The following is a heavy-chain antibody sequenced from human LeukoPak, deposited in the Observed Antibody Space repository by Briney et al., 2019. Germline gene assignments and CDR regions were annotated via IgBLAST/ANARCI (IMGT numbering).Heavy chain of an antibody. D-gene: IGHD3-9*01. CDR3: ARTVLRYFGPSYYYYMDV. J-gene: IGHJ6*03. V-gene: IGHV4-4*07. CDR1: GGSISSYY. Sequence: SETLSLTCTVSGGSISSYYWSWIRQPAGKGLEWIGRIYTSGSTNYNPSLKSRVTMSVDTSKNQFSLKLSSVTAADTAVYYCARTVLRYFGPSYYYYMDVWGKGTTVTISS. CDR2: IYTSGST.